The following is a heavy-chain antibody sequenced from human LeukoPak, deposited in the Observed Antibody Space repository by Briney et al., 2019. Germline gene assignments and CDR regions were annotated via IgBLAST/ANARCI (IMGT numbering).Heavy chain of an antibody. Sequence: GGSLRLSCAASGFTFSKVWMSWVRQAPGKGLEWVSAISGSGGSTYYADSVKGRFTISRDNSKNTLYLQMNSLRAEDTAVYYCAKQWQQLVRGGFDYWGQGTLVTVSS. D-gene: IGHD6-6*01. CDR3: AKQWQQLVRGGFDY. CDR1: GFTFSKVW. V-gene: IGHV3-23*01. CDR2: ISGSGGST. J-gene: IGHJ4*02.